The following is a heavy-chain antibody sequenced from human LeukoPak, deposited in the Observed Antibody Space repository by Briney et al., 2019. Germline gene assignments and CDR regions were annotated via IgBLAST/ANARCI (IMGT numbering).Heavy chain of an antibody. CDR2: IYYSGST. Sequence: SETLSLTCTVSGGSISSYYWSWIRQPPGKGLEWIGYIYYSGSTNYNPSHKSRVTISVDTSKNQFSLKLSSVTAADTAVYYCARVNDYGDSKIDYWGQGTLVTVSS. CDR3: ARVNDYGDSKIDY. CDR1: GGSISSYY. D-gene: IGHD4-17*01. J-gene: IGHJ4*02. V-gene: IGHV4-59*01.